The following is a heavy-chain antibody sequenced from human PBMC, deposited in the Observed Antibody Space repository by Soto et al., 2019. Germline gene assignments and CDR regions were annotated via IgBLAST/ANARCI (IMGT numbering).Heavy chain of an antibody. CDR3: AREYYDILTGYSEFDY. D-gene: IGHD3-9*01. J-gene: IGHJ4*02. CDR1: GYTFTSYY. CDR2: INPSGGST. Sequence: ASVKVSCKASGYTFTSYYMHWVRQAPGQGLEWMGIINPSGGSTSYAQKFQGRVTMTRDTSTSTAYMELSSLRSEDTAVYYCAREYYDILTGYSEFDYWGQGTLVTVSS. V-gene: IGHV1-46*01.